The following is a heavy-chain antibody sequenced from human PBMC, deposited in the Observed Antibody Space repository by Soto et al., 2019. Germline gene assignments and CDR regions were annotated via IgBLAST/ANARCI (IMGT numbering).Heavy chain of an antibody. CDR2: IRSKAYGGTT. D-gene: IGHD4-17*01. Sequence: GGSLRLSCTASGFTFGDYAMSWFRQAPGKGLEWVGFIRSKAYGGTTEYAASVKGRFTISRDDSKSIAYLQMNSLKTEDTAVYYCTRVMMTTVTTVAEYFQHWGQGTLVTVSS. V-gene: IGHV3-49*03. CDR3: TRVMMTTVTTVAEYFQH. CDR1: GFTFGDYA. J-gene: IGHJ1*01.